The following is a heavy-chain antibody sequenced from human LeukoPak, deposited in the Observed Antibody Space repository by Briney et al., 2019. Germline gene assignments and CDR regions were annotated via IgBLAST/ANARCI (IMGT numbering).Heavy chain of an antibody. J-gene: IGHJ5*02. CDR3: TKDRDGSGFLVGDWFDP. Sequence: GGSLRLSCEASGLTFSTFATSWVRQAPGKGPEWVSVISASDAATYHSDSVKGRFTVSRDNSKNTLYLQMNDVRTEDTALYYCTKDRDGSGFLVGDWFDPWGQGTLVTVSS. CDR2: ISASDAAT. D-gene: IGHD3-22*01. V-gene: IGHV3-23*01. CDR1: GLTFSTFA.